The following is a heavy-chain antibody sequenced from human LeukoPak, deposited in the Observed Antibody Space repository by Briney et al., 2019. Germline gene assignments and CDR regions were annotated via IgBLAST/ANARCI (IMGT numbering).Heavy chain of an antibody. CDR1: GFTFSSYG. CDR2: IWYDGSEE. CDR3: ARWSCDH. Sequence: PGGSLRLSCAASGFTFSSYGMHWVRQAPGKGLEWVAVIWYDGSEEYYADSVKGRFTISRDNSKNTLFLQMSSLTAEDTAVYYCARWSCDHWGQGTLVTVSS. J-gene: IGHJ5*02. V-gene: IGHV3-33*01.